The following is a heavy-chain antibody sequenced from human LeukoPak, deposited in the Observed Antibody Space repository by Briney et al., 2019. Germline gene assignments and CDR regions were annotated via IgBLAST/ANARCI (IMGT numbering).Heavy chain of an antibody. CDR1: GGTFSSYA. Sequence: SVKVSCKASGGTFSSYAISWVRRAPGQGLEWMGGIIPIFGTANYAQKFQGRVTITADESTGTAYMELSSLRSEDTAVYYCARWVVVVPAARYNWFDPWGQGTLVTVSS. D-gene: IGHD2-2*01. CDR3: ARWVVVVPAARYNWFDP. V-gene: IGHV1-69*01. J-gene: IGHJ5*02. CDR2: IIPIFGTA.